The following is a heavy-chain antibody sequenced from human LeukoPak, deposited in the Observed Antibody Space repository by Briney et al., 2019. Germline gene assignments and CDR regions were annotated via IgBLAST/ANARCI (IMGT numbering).Heavy chain of an antibody. CDR2: IYYSGST. Sequence: SETLSLTCTVSGGSISSYYWSWIRQPPGKGLEWIGYIYYSGSTNYNPSLKSRVTISVDTSKNQFSLKLSSVTTADTAVYYCAFERLGRVDYWGQGTLVTVSS. J-gene: IGHJ4*02. V-gene: IGHV4-59*01. CDR3: AFERLGRVDY. D-gene: IGHD1-1*01. CDR1: GGSISSYY.